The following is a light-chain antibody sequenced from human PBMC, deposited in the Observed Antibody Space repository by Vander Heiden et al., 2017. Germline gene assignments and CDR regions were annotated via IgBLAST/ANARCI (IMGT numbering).Light chain of an antibody. CDR1: QSVLYSHNNKNY. Sequence: IVMIQAPSSQPVSLCGRTTINCKPSQSVLYSHNNKNYLAWYQQKPGQPPKLLIYWASTRESGIPDRFSGSGSGTDFTLTISSLQAEDVAVYYCQQYDSTPYTFGQGTKLEIK. CDR3: QQYDSTPYT. J-gene: IGKJ2*01. V-gene: IGKV4-1*01. CDR2: WAS.